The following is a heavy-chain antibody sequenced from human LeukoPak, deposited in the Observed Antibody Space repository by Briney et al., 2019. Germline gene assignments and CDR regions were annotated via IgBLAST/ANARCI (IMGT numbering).Heavy chain of an antibody. J-gene: IGHJ1*01. V-gene: IGHV1-3*01. CDR2: INAGNGNT. D-gene: IGHD2-2*01. CDR1: GYTFTSYA. Sequence: ASVKVSCKASGYTFTSYAMHWVRQAPGQGLEWMGWINAGNGNTKYSQKFQGRVTITRDTSASTAYMELSSLRSEDTAVYYCARHSSTSLEYFQHWGQGTLVTVSS. CDR3: ARHSSTSLEYFQH.